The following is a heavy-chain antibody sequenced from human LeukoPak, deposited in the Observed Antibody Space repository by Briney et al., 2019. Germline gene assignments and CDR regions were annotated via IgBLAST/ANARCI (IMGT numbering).Heavy chain of an antibody. V-gene: IGHV4-34*01. D-gene: IGHD6-25*01. CDR2: INHSGST. Sequence: SETLSLTCAVYGGSFSGYYWSWIRQPPGKGLEWIGEINHSGSTNYNPSLKSRVTISVDTSKNQFSLKLSSVTAADTAVYYCARGSWYSSGGGYWGQGTLVTVS. J-gene: IGHJ4*02. CDR1: GGSFSGYY. CDR3: ARGSWYSSGGGY.